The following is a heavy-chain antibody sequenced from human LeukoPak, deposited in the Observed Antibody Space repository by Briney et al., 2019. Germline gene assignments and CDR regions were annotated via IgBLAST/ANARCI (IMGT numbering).Heavy chain of an antibody. CDR3: ASPDTATIQTGGY. V-gene: IGHV3-7*01. J-gene: IGHJ4*02. D-gene: IGHD1-14*01. CDR1: GFSFSPDW. Sequence: PGGSLRLSCAASGFSFSPDWMSWVRQAPGKGLEWVAMIKKHGSEQYYVDSVKGRFTISRDNAKNSLFLQMNSLKADDTAVYYCASPDTATIQTGGYWGQGTLVTVSS. CDR2: IKKHGSEQ.